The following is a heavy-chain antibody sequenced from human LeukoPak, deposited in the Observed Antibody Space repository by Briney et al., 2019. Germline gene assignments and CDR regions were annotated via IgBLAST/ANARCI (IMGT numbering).Heavy chain of an antibody. J-gene: IGHJ4*02. CDR2: INHSGST. CDR3: ARERARGRWLQYFDY. CDR1: GGSFSGYY. V-gene: IGHV4-34*01. Sequence: SETLSLTCAVYGGSFSGYYWSWIRQPPGKGLEWIGEINHSGSTNYNPSLKSRVTISVDTSKNQFSLKLSSVTAADTAVYYCARERARGRWLQYFDYWGQGTLVTVSS. D-gene: IGHD5-24*01.